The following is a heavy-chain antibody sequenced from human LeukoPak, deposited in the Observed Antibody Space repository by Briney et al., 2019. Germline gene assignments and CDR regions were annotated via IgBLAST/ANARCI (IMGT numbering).Heavy chain of an antibody. CDR3: ARARHYYESSGYYAEYFFDY. CDR2: IYTIGST. J-gene: IGHJ4*02. D-gene: IGHD3-22*01. Sequence: SSQTLSLTRALSGGSISTYCWSWIRQHAGKGLEWIGRIYTIGSTNYNPSLKSRVSMSLDTSMNQCSLNLSSVPAADSAVYYCARARHYYESSGYYAEYFFDYWGQGTLVTVSS. V-gene: IGHV4-4*07. CDR1: GGSISTYC.